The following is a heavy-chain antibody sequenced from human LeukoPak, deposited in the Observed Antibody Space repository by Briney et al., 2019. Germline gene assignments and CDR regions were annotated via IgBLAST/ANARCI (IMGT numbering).Heavy chain of an antibody. V-gene: IGHV4-30-4*02. Sequence: PSETLSLTCTVSGVPISSDKYYWSWIRQRPGKGLEWIGYMYYSGSTSYNPSLKSRASISIDGPKSQFSLRLTSVTAADTAVYYCAREATFGVVIMRYYYYYYMDVWGKGTTVTVSS. CDR1: GVPISSDKYY. CDR3: AREATFGVVIMRYYYYYYMDV. CDR2: MYYSGST. J-gene: IGHJ6*03. D-gene: IGHD3-3*01.